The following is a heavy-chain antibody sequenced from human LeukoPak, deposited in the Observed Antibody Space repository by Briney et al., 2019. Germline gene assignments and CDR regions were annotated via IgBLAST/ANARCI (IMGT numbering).Heavy chain of an antibody. CDR2: INHSGST. J-gene: IGHJ4*02. D-gene: IGHD3-3*01. Sequence: SETLSPTCAVYGGSFSGYYWSWIRQPPGKGLEWIGEINHSGSTNYNPSLKSRVTISVDTSKNQFSLKLSSVTAADTAVYYCARGSGRSGCTSWGQGTLVTVSS. CDR3: ARGSGRSGCTS. CDR1: GGSFSGYY. V-gene: IGHV4-34*01.